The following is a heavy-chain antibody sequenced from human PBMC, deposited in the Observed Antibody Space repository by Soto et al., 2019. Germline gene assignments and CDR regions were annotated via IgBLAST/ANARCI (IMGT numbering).Heavy chain of an antibody. CDR1: GFTFSSYW. D-gene: IGHD6-19*01. CDR3: TRAVSAWPPYVDS. Sequence: EVQLVESGGGLVQPGGSLRLSCAASGFTFSSYWMHWVRQAPGKGLVWVSRIKSDGSSTNYADSVRGRFTLSRDNAKNTLYLQMDSLRAEDTAVYYCTRAVSAWPPYVDSWGQGTLVTVSS. CDR2: IKSDGSST. V-gene: IGHV3-74*01. J-gene: IGHJ4*02.